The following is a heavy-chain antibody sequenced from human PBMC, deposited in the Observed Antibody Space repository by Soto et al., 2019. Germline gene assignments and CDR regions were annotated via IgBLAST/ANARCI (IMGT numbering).Heavy chain of an antibody. V-gene: IGHV3-72*01. CDR3: ARRAVVRFWSGHDYYYYYMDV. J-gene: IGHJ6*03. Sequence: EVQLVESGGGLVQPEGSLRLSCAASGFTFSDHYMDWVRQSPGQGLEWVGRIKNKANSDTTEYAAPVKGRFIISRDDSKNSVFLQTNRLRAEGTAIYYCARRAVVRFWSGHDYYYYYMDVWGKGTSVSVSS. D-gene: IGHD3-3*01. CDR2: IKNKANSDTT. CDR1: GFTFSDHY.